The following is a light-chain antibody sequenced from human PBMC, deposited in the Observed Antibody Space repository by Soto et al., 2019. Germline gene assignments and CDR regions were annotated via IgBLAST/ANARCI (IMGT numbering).Light chain of an antibody. V-gene: IGKV3-11*01. CDR2: DAS. CDR1: QSVSSY. Sequence: EIVLTQSPATLSLSPGERATLSCWASQSVSSYLAWYQHKPGQAPRLLIYDASSRATGIPARFSGSGSGTDFTLTISSLEPEDFAVYYCQQRSNWPGTFGQGTKV. J-gene: IGKJ1*01. CDR3: QQRSNWPGT.